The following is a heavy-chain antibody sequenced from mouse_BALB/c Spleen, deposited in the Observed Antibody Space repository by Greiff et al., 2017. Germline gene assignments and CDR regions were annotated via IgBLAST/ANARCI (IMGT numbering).Heavy chain of an antibody. Sequence: VQLQQSGAELVKPGASVKLSCKTSGYTFTSYWIQWVKQRPGQGLGWIGEIFPGTGTTYYNEKFKGKATLTIDTSSSTAYMQLSSLTSEDSAVYFCARGPPGTTVVATPFDYWGQGTTLTVSS. J-gene: IGHJ2*01. CDR1: GYTFTSYW. CDR3: ARGPPGTTVVATPFDY. D-gene: IGHD1-1*01. CDR2: IFPGTGTT. V-gene: IGHV1S132*01.